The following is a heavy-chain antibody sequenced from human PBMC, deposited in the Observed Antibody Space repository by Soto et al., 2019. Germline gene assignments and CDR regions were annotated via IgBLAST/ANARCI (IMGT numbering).Heavy chain of an antibody. J-gene: IGHJ4*02. Sequence: QVQLQQWGAGLLKPSETLSLTCAVYGGSFGNHYWTWIRQSPGKGLEWIGEVHHSGGTSYNPSLKSRVXXXIXXSRHEFSLNLSSVTAADTAVYYCARGVPGTPGSYYKCHFDDWGQGTLVTVSS. CDR1: GGSFGNHY. CDR3: ARGVPGTPGSYYKCHFDD. V-gene: IGHV4-34*01. CDR2: VHHSGGT. D-gene: IGHD3-10*01.